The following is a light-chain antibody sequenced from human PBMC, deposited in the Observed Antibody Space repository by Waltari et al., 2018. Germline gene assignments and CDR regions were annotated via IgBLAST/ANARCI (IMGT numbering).Light chain of an antibody. CDR2: DVS. CDR1: TSDIGAYDY. Sequence: QSALTQPASVSGSLGQSVTISCTGSTSDIGAYDYVSWYQQHPGKTPKLLIYDVSSRPYGVSTRFSGSKFGNTASLTISGLQSEDEGDYYCSACTTTSTPLVFGGGTKVTVL. J-gene: IGLJ3*02. V-gene: IGLV2-14*03. CDR3: SACTTTSTPLV.